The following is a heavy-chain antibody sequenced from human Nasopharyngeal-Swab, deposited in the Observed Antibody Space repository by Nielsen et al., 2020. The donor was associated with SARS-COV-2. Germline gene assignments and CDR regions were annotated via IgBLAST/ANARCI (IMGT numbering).Heavy chain of an antibody. CDR3: ARDFEGYSYGSDDY. V-gene: IGHV4-34*01. CDR2: INHSGST. Sequence: SETLSLTCAVYGGSFSGYYWSWIRQPPGKGLEWIGEINHSGSTNHNPSLKSRVTISVDTSKNQFSLKLSSVTAADTAVYYCARDFEGYSYGSDDYWGQGTLVTVSS. CDR1: GGSFSGYY. J-gene: IGHJ4*02. D-gene: IGHD5-18*01.